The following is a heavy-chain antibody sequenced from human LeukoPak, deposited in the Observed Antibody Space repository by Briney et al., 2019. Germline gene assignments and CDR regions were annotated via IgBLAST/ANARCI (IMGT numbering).Heavy chain of an antibody. D-gene: IGHD3-10*01. CDR3: ARARAYYYGSGSYSY. CDR1: GYTFTGYC. J-gene: IGHJ4*02. CDR2: INPSGGST. V-gene: IGHV1-46*01. Sequence: ASVKVSCKASGYTFTGYCMHWVRQAPGQGLEWMGIINPSGGSTSYAQKFQGRVTMTRDMSTSTVYMELSGLRSEDTAVYYCARARAYYYGSGSYSYWGQGTLVTVSS.